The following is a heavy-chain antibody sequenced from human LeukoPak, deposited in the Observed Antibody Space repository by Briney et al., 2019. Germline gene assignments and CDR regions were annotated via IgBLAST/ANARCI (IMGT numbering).Heavy chain of an antibody. Sequence: SETLSLTCTVSGGSISSYYWSWIRQPPGKGLEWIGYIYYSGSTNYNPSLKSRVTISVDTSKNQFSLKLSSVTAADTAVYYCARQEGYGSGVNWFDPWAREPWSPSPQ. D-gene: IGHD3-10*01. CDR2: IYYSGST. CDR3: ARQEGYGSGVNWFDP. CDR1: GGSISSYY. J-gene: IGHJ5*02. V-gene: IGHV4-59*08.